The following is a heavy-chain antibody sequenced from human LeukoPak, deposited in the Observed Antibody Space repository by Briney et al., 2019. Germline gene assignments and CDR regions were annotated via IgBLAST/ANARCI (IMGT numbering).Heavy chain of an antibody. CDR3: ARLGGYYDPPDY. CDR2: IYYSGIT. CDR1: GDSINSRSYY. D-gene: IGHD3-22*01. J-gene: IGHJ4*02. Sequence: SETLSLTCTVSGDSINSRSYYWGWIRQPPGKGLEWIGSIYYSGITYYNPSLKSRVTISVDTSENQFSLRLISVTAADTAVYYCARLGGYYDPPDYWGQGTLVTVSS. V-gene: IGHV4-39*01.